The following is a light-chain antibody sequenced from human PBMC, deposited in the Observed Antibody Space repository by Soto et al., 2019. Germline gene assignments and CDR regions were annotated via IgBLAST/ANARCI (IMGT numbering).Light chain of an antibody. CDR1: SSDVGGYNY. V-gene: IGLV2-8*01. CDR3: SSYEGSNNLV. J-gene: IGLJ2*01. Sequence: QSVLTQPPSASGSPGQSVTISCTGTSSDVGGYNYVSWYQQHPGKAPKLMIYEVSKRPSGVPDRFSGSKSGNTASLTVSGLQAEDEDDYYCSSYEGSNNLVFGGGTKVTV. CDR2: EVS.